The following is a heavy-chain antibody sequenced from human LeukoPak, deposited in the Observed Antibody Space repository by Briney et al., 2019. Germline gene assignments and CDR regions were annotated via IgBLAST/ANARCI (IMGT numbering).Heavy chain of an antibody. CDR2: IYYSGST. CDR1: GGSVSSGSYY. D-gene: IGHD5-18*01. V-gene: IGHV4-61*01. Sequence: SETLSLTCTVSGGSVSSGSYYWSWIRQPPRKGLEWIGYIYYSGSTNYNPSLKSRVTISVDTSKNQFSLKLSSVTAADTAVYYCASGYSYGYGFWNFDLWGRGTLVTVSS. CDR3: ASGYSYGYGFWNFDL. J-gene: IGHJ2*01.